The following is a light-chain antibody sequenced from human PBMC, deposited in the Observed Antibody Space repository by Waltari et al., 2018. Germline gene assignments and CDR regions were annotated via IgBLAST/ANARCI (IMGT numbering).Light chain of an antibody. CDR3: AAWDDSLSQLV. CDR2: SID. CDR1: ASNIGTKT. V-gene: IGLV1-44*01. J-gene: IGLJ3*02. Sequence: QSVLNQPPSASGTPGQRVTISCSGSASNIGTKTVNWYHQVPGTAPKLLIYSIDQRPSGVPDRFSGSKSGTSASLAISGLQSEDEADYYCAAWDDSLSQLVFGGGTKLTVL.